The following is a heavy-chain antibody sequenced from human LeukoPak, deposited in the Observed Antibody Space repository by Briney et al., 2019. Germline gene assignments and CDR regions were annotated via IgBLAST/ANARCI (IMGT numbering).Heavy chain of an antibody. J-gene: IGHJ5*02. V-gene: IGHV4-39*01. CDR1: GGSISSSSYY. CDR3: ARHEVVPAAMEGFDP. D-gene: IGHD2-2*01. Sequence: SETLSLTCTVSGGSISSSSYYWGWIRQPPGKGLEWIGTIFYTGNTYYNPSLKSRFTISVDTSKNQFSLKLSSVTAADTAVYYCARHEVVPAAMEGFDPWGQGTLVTVSS. CDR2: IFYTGNT.